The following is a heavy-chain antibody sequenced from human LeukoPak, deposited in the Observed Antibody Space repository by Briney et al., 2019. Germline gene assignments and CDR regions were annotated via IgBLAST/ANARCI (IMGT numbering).Heavy chain of an antibody. CDR3: ARAVTSTEGY. Sequence: GGSLRLSCAASRFTFTTYWMTWVRQAPGKGLEWVASINQDGSEKYYVDSVKGRFTISRDNAQKSLYLEMKSLSAKDTAVYYCARAVTSTEGYWGQGTLVTVSS. CDR2: INQDGSEK. CDR1: RFTFTTYW. V-gene: IGHV3-7*03. J-gene: IGHJ4*02.